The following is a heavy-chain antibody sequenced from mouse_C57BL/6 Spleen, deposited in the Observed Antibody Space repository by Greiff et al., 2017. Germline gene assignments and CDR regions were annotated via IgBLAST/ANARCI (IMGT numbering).Heavy chain of an antibody. CDR1: GYTFTDYE. CDR3: TRSNWEGAMDY. V-gene: IGHV1-15*01. Sequence: QAQLQQSGAELVRPGASVTLSCKASGYTFTDYEMHWVKQTPVHGLEWIGAIDPETGGTAYNQKFKGKAILTADKSSSTAYMELRSLTSEDSAVYYCTRSNWEGAMDYWGQGTSVTVSS. D-gene: IGHD4-1*01. CDR2: IDPETGGT. J-gene: IGHJ4*01.